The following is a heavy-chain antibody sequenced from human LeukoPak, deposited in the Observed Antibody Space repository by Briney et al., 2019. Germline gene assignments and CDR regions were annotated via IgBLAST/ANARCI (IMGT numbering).Heavy chain of an antibody. CDR2: INHSGST. CDR3: ARVIPEYYYDSSGFFIDY. V-gene: IGHV4-34*01. CDR1: GGSFSGYY. J-gene: IGHJ4*02. Sequence: SETLSLTCAVYGGSFSGYYRSWIRQPPGKGLEWIGEINHSGSTNYNPSLKSRVTISVDTSKNQFSLKLSSVTAADTAVYYCARVIPEYYYDSSGFFIDYWGQGTLVTVSS. D-gene: IGHD3-22*01.